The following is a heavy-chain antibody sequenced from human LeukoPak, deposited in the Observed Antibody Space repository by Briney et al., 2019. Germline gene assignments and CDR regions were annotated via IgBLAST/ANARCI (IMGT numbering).Heavy chain of an antibody. V-gene: IGHV4-38-2*02. CDR1: GYSIDNRYY. Sequence: SETLSLTCTVSGYSIDNRYYWGWIRQPPGKGLEWIGSISHSGSTYYTPSLKGRVTISLDTSKNQFSLKLTSVTATDTAVYYCARDAGRFDPWGQGTLVTVSS. CDR3: ARDAGRFDP. J-gene: IGHJ5*02. CDR2: ISHSGST.